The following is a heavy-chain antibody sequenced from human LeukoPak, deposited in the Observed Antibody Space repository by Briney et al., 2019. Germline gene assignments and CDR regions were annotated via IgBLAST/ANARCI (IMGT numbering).Heavy chain of an antibody. CDR1: GFTFSTCW. J-gene: IGHJ4*02. D-gene: IGHD1-26*01. CDR3: ARDGIVGATTFDY. Sequence: PGGSLRLSCAASGFTFSTCWMTWVRQAPGKGLEWVANIKQDGSEKYYVDSVKGRFTISRDNAKNSLFLQMNSLRAEDTAVYYCARDGIVGATTFDYGGQGPLVTVSS. V-gene: IGHV3-7*01. CDR2: IKQDGSEK.